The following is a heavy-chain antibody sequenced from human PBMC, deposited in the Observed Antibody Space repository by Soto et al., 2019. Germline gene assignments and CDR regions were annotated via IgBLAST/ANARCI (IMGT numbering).Heavy chain of an antibody. CDR1: GRTISIRTYS. CDR2: IYYHGNT. V-gene: IGHV4-39*01. CDR3: ARHDGFSSGWIFDY. J-gene: IGHJ4*01. D-gene: IGHD6-19*01. Sequence: SETLSLTCAVSGRTISIRTYSWGWIRQPPGKSLEWIGTIYYHGNTYSNPSLKSRVTISVDTSNNQLSLKLRSVTAADTAVYYCARHDGFSSGWIFDYWGHGTLVT.